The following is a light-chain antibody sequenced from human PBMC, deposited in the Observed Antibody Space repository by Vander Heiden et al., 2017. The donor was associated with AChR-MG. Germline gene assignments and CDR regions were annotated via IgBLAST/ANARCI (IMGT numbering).Light chain of an antibody. Sequence: DIVLTQSRLSLRVTPGEQASISCRSSQILLLINGYNYFDWYLQKPGQAPQLMIYSGSNRASGVPDRFGGSGSGTDFTLKISRVEADDVGVYYCRQARQTLFTFGPGTKVDIK. CDR2: SGS. J-gene: IGKJ3*01. CDR3: RQARQTLFT. CDR1: QILLLINGYNY. V-gene: IGKV2-28*01.